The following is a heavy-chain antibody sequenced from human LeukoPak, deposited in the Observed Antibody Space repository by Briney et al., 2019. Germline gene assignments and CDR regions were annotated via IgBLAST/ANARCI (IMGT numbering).Heavy chain of an antibody. Sequence: GGSLRLSCAASGLVVTTSYMSWVRQAPGKGLEWVSLIDSADNTFYTDSVRGRFTISRDDSRNTLYLQMNSLRAEDTAVYYCARDEVGAGNSYVKFDYWGQGTLVTVSS. CDR2: IDSADNT. CDR1: GLVVTTSY. CDR3: ARDEVGAGNSYVKFDY. J-gene: IGHJ4*02. V-gene: IGHV3-66*01. D-gene: IGHD5-18*01.